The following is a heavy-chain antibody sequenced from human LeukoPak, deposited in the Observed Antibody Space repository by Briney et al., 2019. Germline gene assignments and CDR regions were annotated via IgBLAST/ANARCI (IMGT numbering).Heavy chain of an antibody. D-gene: IGHD2-2*01. CDR3: ARGRRVVVPAASKYNWFDP. CDR2: ISGSGGST. V-gene: IGHV3-23*01. Sequence: GGSLRLSCAASGFTFSSYAMSWVRQAPVKGLEWVSAISGSGGSTYYADSVKGRFTISRDNSKNTLYLQMNSLRAEDTAVYYCARGRRVVVPAASKYNWFDPWGQGTLVTVSS. CDR1: GFTFSSYA. J-gene: IGHJ5*02.